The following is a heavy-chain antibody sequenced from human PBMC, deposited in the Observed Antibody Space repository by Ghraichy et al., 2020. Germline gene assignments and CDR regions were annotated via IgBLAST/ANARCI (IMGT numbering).Heavy chain of an antibody. Sequence: SETLSLTCAVYNGPFDSYYWSWIRQPPGKGLEWIGEIHHSGSTNYNPSLKSRVTISVDRSKNQFSLRLSSVTAADTAVYYCARGRKSSQQLVPLPFDYWGQGTLVTVSS. CDR3: ARGRKSSQQLVPLPFDY. CDR1: NGPFDSYY. CDR2: IHHSGST. V-gene: IGHV4-34*01. J-gene: IGHJ4*02. D-gene: IGHD6-13*01.